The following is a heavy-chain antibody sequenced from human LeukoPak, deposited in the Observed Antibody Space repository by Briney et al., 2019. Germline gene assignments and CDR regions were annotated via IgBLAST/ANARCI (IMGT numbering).Heavy chain of an antibody. CDR3: ARRSGYSSSEDY. D-gene: IGHD3-22*01. V-gene: IGHV4-59*08. CDR1: GGSISSYY. Sequence: SETLSLICTVSGGSISSYYWHWIRQPPGKRLEWIGYIYYSGSTNYNPSLKSRVTISVDTSKNQFSLKLRSVTAADTAVYYRARRSGYSSSEDYWGQGTLVTVSS. J-gene: IGHJ4*02. CDR2: IYYSGST.